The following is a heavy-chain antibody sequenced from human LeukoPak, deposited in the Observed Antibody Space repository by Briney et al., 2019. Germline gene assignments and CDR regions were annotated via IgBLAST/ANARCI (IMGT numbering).Heavy chain of an antibody. D-gene: IGHD2-21*02. V-gene: IGHV4-61*01. Sequence: PTHTPSLTCSVSATSINSATYYWSWIRQAPGKGLEWIGNIYSTASTNYTPSLKSRLTISADSSKNQFSLKLSSVTAADTAVYYCARGGAFGTTYTAYWNQGPLATVSS. CDR2: IYSTAST. J-gene: IGHJ4*02. CDR1: ATSINSATYY. CDR3: ARGGAFGTTYTAY.